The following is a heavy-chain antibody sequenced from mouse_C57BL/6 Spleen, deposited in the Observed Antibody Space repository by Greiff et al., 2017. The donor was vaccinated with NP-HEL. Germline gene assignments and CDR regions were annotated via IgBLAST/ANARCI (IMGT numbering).Heavy chain of an antibody. V-gene: IGHV7-3*01. D-gene: IGHD3-2*02. J-gene: IGHJ4*01. CDR1: GFTFTDYY. Sequence: DVKLVESGGGLVQPGGSLSLSCAASGFTFTDYYMSWVRQPPGKALEWLGFIRNKANGYTTEYSASVKGRFTISRDNSQSILYLQMNALRAEDSATYYCARYKALRDAMDYWGQGTSVTVSS. CDR3: ARYKALRDAMDY. CDR2: IRNKANGYTT.